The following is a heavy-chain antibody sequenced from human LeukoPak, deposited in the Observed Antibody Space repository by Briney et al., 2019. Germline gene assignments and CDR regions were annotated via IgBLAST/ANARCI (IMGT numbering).Heavy chain of an antibody. CDR3: AKDSWNYGEYYFDY. CDR2: ISWNSGSI. CDR1: GFTFDDYA. D-gene: IGHD1-7*01. J-gene: IGHJ4*02. Sequence: PGRSLRLSCAASGFTFDDYAMHWVRQAPGKGLEWVSGISWNSGSIGYADSVKGRFTISRDNAKNSLYLQMNSLRAEDTALYYCAKDSWNYGEYYFDYWGQGTLVTVSS. V-gene: IGHV3-9*01.